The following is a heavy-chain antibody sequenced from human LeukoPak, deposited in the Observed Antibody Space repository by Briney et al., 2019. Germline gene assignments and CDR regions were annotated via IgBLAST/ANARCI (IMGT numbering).Heavy chain of an antibody. CDR2: ISTFNGHT. CDR1: GYTFTTYG. D-gene: IGHD1-26*01. V-gene: IGHV1-18*01. J-gene: IGHJ6*03. Sequence: GASVKVSCKASGYTFTTYGISWVRQAPGHGLEWMGWISTFNGHTNYAQSRQDRVTMTTDTSTSTVYMELSSLRSEDTAVYYCARAAGARFLGYYYYYMDVWGKGTTVTISS. CDR3: ARAAGARFLGYYYYYMDV.